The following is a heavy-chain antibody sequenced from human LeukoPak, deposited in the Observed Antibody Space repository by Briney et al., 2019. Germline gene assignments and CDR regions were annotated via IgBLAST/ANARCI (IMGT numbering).Heavy chain of an antibody. CDR1: GFTFSSYA. V-gene: IGHV3-23*01. CDR3: AKGPQIAVAGTPIDY. CDR2: ISGSGGST. Sequence: GGSLRLSCAASGFTFSSYAMSWVRQAPGKGLEWVSAISGSGGSTYYADSVKGRFTISRDNSKNTLYLQMNSLRAEDTAVYYCAKGPQIAVAGTPIDYWGQGTLVTVSS. D-gene: IGHD6-19*01. J-gene: IGHJ4*02.